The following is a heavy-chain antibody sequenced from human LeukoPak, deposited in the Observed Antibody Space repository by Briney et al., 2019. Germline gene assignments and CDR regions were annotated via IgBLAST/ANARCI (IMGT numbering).Heavy chain of an antibody. J-gene: IGHJ4*02. Sequence: SETLSLTCTVSGGSISSYYWSWIRQPPGKGLEWIGYIYYSGSTNYNPSLKSRVTISVDTSKNQFSLKLSSVTAADTAVYYCARTVVVAAATNRGFDYWGQGTLVTVSS. CDR3: ARTVVVAAATNRGFDY. CDR1: GGSISSYY. D-gene: IGHD2-15*01. V-gene: IGHV4-59*01. CDR2: IYYSGST.